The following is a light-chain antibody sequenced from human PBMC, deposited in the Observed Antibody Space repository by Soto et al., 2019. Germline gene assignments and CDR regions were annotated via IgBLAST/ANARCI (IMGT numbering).Light chain of an antibody. V-gene: IGLV2-23*03. CDR2: EGI. Sequence: QSALTQPASVSGSPGQSITISCTGTSSDIGTYNLVSWYQHYPGKAPKLMIYEGIKRPSGVSNRFSGSKSGNTASLTVSGLQAEDEADYYCYSFAYSNDFGVFGGGTQLTVL. CDR1: SSDIGTYNL. CDR3: YSFAYSNDFGV. J-gene: IGLJ3*02.